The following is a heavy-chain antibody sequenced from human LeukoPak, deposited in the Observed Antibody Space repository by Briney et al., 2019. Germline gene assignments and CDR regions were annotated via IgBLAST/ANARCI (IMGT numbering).Heavy chain of an antibody. V-gene: IGHV3-33*01. CDR3: AREGGRYSYGYDPLDY. CDR2: IWYDGSNK. Sequence: GGSLRLSCAASGSTFSSYGMHWVRQAPGKGLEWVAVIWYDGSNKYYADSVKGRFTIPRDNSKNTLYLQMNSLRAEDTAVYYCAREGGRYSYGYDPLDYWGQGTLVTVSS. CDR1: GSTFSSYG. J-gene: IGHJ4*02. D-gene: IGHD5-18*01.